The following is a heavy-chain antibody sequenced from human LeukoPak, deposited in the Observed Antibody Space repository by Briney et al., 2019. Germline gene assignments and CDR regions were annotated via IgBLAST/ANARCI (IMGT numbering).Heavy chain of an antibody. D-gene: IGHD6-13*01. V-gene: IGHV4-59*08. CDR2: IYYSGST. Sequence: SETLSLTCTVSGGSISRYYWSWVRQPPGKGLEWIGYIYYSGSTNYNPSLKSRVTISVDTSKNQFSLKLSSVTAADTAVYYCARRAAAGKHFDYWGQGTLVTVSS. CDR3: ARRAAAGKHFDY. J-gene: IGHJ4*02. CDR1: GGSISRYY.